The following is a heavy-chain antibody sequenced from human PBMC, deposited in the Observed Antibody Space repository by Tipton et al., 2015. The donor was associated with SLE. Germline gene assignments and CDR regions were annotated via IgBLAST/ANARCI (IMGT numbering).Heavy chain of an antibody. CDR1: GYTLSDYD. J-gene: IGHJ6*03. V-gene: IGHV1-18*01. Sequence: QSGAEVKKPGASVKVSCKASGYTLSDYDITWVRLAPGQGLEWMGWISPDNGNTNYARKFQGRVTMTTDTSTATAYMELRGLRSDDTAIYYCARGYYGSSTPDFFYYYMGVWGQGTTVTVSS. D-gene: IGHD3-10*01. CDR2: ISPDNGNT. CDR3: ARGYYGSSTPDFFYYYMGV.